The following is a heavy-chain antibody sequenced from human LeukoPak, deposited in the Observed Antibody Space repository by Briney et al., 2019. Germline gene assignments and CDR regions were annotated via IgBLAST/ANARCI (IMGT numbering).Heavy chain of an antibody. V-gene: IGHV1-46*01. CDR3: ARIAAAGRMDV. D-gene: IGHD6-13*01. CDR2: INPSGGST. J-gene: IGHJ6*02. CDR1: GGTFSSYA. Sequence: AASVKVSCKASGGTFSSYAISWVRQAPGQGLEWMGIINPSGGSTSYAQKFQGRVTMTRDTSTSTVYMELSSLRSEDTAVYYCARIAAAGRMDVWGQGTTVTVPS.